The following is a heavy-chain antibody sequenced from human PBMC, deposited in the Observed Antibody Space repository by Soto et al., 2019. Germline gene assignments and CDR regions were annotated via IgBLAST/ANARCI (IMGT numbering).Heavy chain of an antibody. D-gene: IGHD1-26*01. Sequence: QVQLVESGGGVVQPGRSLRLSCAASGFTFSIYGFHWVRKAPGKGLEWVAIISSDGSHKYSADSVKGRFTISRDNSRNTMFLQRNNLRVEETAMYYCAKGGSFDYWAQGTQGTVS. J-gene: IGHJ4*02. CDR1: GFTFSIYG. V-gene: IGHV3-30*18. CDR3: AKGGSFDY. CDR2: ISSDGSHK.